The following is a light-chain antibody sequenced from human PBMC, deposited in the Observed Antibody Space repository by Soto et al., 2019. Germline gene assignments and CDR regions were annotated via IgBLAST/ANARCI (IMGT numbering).Light chain of an antibody. V-gene: IGLV7-46*01. CDR1: TGAVTSGHY. CDR3: FLSFGGPRV. Sequence: QAVMTQEPSLTVSPGGTVTLTCGSSTGAVTSGHYPYWIQQKPGQAPRTLIFDTSYKHSWTPDRFSGSLLGGKAALTLSGAQPEDEAVYYCFLSFGGPRVFGGGTKLTVL. J-gene: IGLJ3*02. CDR2: DTS.